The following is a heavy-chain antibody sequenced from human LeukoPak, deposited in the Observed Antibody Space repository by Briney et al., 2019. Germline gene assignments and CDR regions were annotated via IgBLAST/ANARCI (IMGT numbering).Heavy chain of an antibody. D-gene: IGHD6-19*01. CDR2: IYWDDDK. CDR1: GFSLTSTRVG. J-gene: IGHJ4*02. V-gene: IGHV2-5*02. CDR3: AHSGYSSGWYYFGY. Sequence: SGPTLVKPTQTLTLTCTFSGFSLTSTRVGVGWIRQPPGKALRGLELIYWDDDKRYSPSLKSRLTITKDTSKNQVVLTMTNMDPADTATYYCAHSGYSSGWYYFGYWGQGTLVTVSS.